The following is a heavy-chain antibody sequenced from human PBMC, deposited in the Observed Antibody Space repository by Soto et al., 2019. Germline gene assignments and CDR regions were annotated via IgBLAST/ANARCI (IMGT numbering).Heavy chain of an antibody. V-gene: IGHV3-30-3*01. CDR1: GFTFSSYA. Sequence: GGSLRLSCAASGFTFSSYAMHWVRQAPGKGLEWVAVISYDGSNKYYADSVKGRFTISRDNSKNTLYLQMNSLRAEDTAVYYCARGLVLLWFGELSDYWGQGTLVTVSS. D-gene: IGHD3-10*01. J-gene: IGHJ4*02. CDR3: ARGLVLLWFGELSDY. CDR2: ISYDGSNK.